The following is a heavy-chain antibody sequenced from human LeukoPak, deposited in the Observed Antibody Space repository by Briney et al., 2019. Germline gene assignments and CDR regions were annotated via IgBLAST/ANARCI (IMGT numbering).Heavy chain of an antibody. CDR2: INHSGST. CDR1: GGSFSGYY. Sequence: PSETLSLTCAVYGGSFSGYYWSWIRQPPGKGLEWIGEINHSGSTNYNPSLKSRVTISVDTSKNQFSLKLSSVTAADTAVYYCARRHTQYTMVRGVTPHYFDYWGQGTLVTVSS. CDR3: ARRHTQYTMVRGVTPHYFDY. V-gene: IGHV4-34*01. D-gene: IGHD3-10*01. J-gene: IGHJ4*02.